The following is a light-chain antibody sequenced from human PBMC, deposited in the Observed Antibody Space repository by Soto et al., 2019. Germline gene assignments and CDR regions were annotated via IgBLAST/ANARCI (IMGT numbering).Light chain of an antibody. CDR3: QTWGPGVPGV. CDR1: SGHSSYA. J-gene: IGLJ2*01. V-gene: IGLV4-69*01. Sequence: QSVLTQSPSASASLGASVRLTCTLSSGHSSYAIAWHQQQPKKGPRYLMRLNSDGSHSKGDGIPDRFSGSSSGAERYLTISRLQSEDEADSYCQTWGPGVPGVFAGGTKVTVL. CDR2: LNSDGSH.